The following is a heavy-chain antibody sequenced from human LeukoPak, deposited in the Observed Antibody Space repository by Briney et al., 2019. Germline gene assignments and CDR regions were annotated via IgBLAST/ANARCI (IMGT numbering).Heavy chain of an antibody. Sequence: SETLSLTCAVYGGSFSGYYWSWIRQPPGKGLEWIGEINHSGSTNYSPSLKSRVTISVDTSKNQFSLKLSSVTAADTAVYYCASPFGRSGRRSLNYYYYYMDVWGKGTTVTVSS. J-gene: IGHJ6*03. CDR1: GGSFSGYY. D-gene: IGHD3-10*01. CDR3: ASPFGRSGRRSLNYYYYYMDV. V-gene: IGHV4-34*01. CDR2: INHSGST.